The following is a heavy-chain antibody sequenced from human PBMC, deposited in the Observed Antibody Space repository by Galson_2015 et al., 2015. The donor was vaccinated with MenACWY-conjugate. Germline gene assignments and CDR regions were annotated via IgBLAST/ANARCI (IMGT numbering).Heavy chain of an antibody. CDR3: ARHPPGGRGMDV. V-gene: IGHV5-51*01. Sequence: QSGAEVKKPGESLKISCKGSGYSFTTYWIAWVRQLPGKGLEWMGLISPGDSNTRYSPALQGQVTISADKSISTAYLQWNSLQASDTAMYYCARHPPGGRGMDVWGQGTTVTVSS. J-gene: IGHJ6*02. D-gene: IGHD1-26*01. CDR1: GYSFTTYW. CDR2: ISPGDSNT.